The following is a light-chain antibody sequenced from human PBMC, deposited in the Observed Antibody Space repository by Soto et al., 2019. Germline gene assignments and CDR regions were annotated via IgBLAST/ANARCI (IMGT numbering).Light chain of an antibody. CDR3: AAWDDSLNGVV. CDR2: NNN. V-gene: IGLV1-44*01. CDR1: SSNIGSTT. Sequence: QSVLTQPPSASVTPGQRVTIACSGSSSNIGSTTVKWYQQLPGTAPKLLIYNNNQRSSGVPDRFSGSKSGTSASLAISGLKSEDEDDYYCAAWDDSLNGVVFGGGTKLTVL. J-gene: IGLJ3*02.